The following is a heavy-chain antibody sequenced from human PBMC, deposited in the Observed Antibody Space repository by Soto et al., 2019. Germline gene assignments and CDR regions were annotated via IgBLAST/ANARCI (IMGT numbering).Heavy chain of an antibody. V-gene: IGHV4-34*01. J-gene: IGHJ5*02. CDR2: INHGGST. CDR1: GGSFNYYY. CDR3: AREGRYCSSTSCYGWWFDP. Sequence: SETLSLTCAVYGGSFNYYYWNWIRQPPGKGLEWIGEINHGGSTNYNPSLKSRVTISVDTSKNQFSLKLSSVTAADTAVYYCAREGRYCSSTSCYGWWFDPWGQGTLVTVSS. D-gene: IGHD2-2*01.